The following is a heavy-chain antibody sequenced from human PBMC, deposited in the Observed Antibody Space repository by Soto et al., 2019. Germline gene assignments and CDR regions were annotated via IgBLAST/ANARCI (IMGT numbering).Heavy chain of an antibody. CDR2: INPNSGGT. D-gene: IGHD3-9*01. J-gene: IGHJ6*02. Sequence: GASVKVSCKASGYSFTGYHLHWVRQAPGQGLEWMGWINPNSGGTNYAQKFQGRVTMTRDTSISLAYMELSRLRSDDTAVYYCARDGKGDYYLLTGYYNYYGMDVWGQGTTVTVSS. V-gene: IGHV1-2*02. CDR1: GYSFTGYH. CDR3: ARDGKGDYYLLTGYYNYYGMDV.